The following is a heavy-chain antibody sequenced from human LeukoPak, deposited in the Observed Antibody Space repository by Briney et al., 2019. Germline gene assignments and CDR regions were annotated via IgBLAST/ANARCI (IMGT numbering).Heavy chain of an antibody. J-gene: IGHJ6*03. CDR2: INTSGT. CDR1: GGSISSFY. CDR3: ARGTTGYYYYMDV. V-gene: IGHV4-4*07. D-gene: IGHD4-17*01. Sequence: SETLSLTCTVSGGSISSFYWSWIRQPAGKGLEWIGRINTSGTNYNPSLKSRVTISVDSSRNQFSLKLSSVTAADTAVYYCARGTTGYYYYMDVWGKGTTVTISS.